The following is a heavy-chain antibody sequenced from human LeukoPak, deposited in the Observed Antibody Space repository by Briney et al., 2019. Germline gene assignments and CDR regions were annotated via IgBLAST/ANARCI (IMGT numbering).Heavy chain of an antibody. V-gene: IGHV3-23*01. CDR2: ISGSDGST. J-gene: IGHJ4*02. Sequence: GGSLRLSCAASGFTFSSYAMSWVHQAPGKGLEWVSTISGSDGSTYYADSVKGRFTISRDNSMDTLYLQMNSLRAEDTAVYYCAKKYHYGSGSYLYYFDYWGQGTLVTVSS. D-gene: IGHD3-10*01. CDR3: AKKYHYGSGSYLYYFDY. CDR1: GFTFSSYA.